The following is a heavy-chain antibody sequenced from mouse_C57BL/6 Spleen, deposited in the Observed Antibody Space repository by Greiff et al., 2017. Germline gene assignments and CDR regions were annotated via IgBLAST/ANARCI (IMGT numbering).Heavy chain of an antibody. J-gene: IGHJ2*01. Sequence: EVQLVESGGGLVKPGGSLKLSCAASGFTFSSYAMSWVRQTPEKRLEWVATISDGGSYTYYPDNVKGRFTISRDNAKNNLYLQMSHLKSEDTAMXYCARDGNPYYFDYWGQGTTLTVSS. CDR2: ISDGGSYT. CDR1: GFTFSSYA. V-gene: IGHV5-4*01. D-gene: IGHD4-1*01. CDR3: ARDGNPYYFDY.